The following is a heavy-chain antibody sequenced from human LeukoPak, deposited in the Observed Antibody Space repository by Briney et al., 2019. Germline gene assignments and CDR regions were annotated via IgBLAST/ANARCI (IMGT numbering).Heavy chain of an antibody. J-gene: IGHJ3*02. CDR3: ARMYNWNDFGAFDI. V-gene: IGHV3-74*01. CDR2: INSDGSST. Sequence: GGSLRLSCAASGVTFSSYWMHWVRQAPGEGLGWVSRINSDGSSTSYADSVRVRFTISRDNAKNRLYLHMNLLRAEDGAVYYGARMYNWNDFGAFDIWGQGTTVTVSS. D-gene: IGHD1-20*01. CDR1: GVTFSSYW.